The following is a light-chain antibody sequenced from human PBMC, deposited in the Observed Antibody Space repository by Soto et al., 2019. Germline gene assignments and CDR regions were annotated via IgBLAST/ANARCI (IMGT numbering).Light chain of an antibody. Sequence: QSALTQPAPVSGSPGQSITISCTGTSSDVGGYNYVSWYQQHPAKVPKLMIYDVSNRPSGVSDRFSGSKSGNTASLTISGLQAEDEADYYCYSYTTSSTYVFGTGTKVTVL. J-gene: IGLJ1*01. CDR1: SSDVGGYNY. CDR3: YSYTTSSTYV. CDR2: DVS. V-gene: IGLV2-14*01.